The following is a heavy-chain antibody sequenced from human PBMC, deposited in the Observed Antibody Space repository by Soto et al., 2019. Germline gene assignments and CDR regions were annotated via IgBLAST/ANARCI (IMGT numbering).Heavy chain of an antibody. V-gene: IGHV1-69*13. CDR1: VDTFSNYV. J-gene: IGHJ4*02. CDR2: ILPISGTT. Sequence: SVKVSCKASVDTFSNYVISWLRQAPGQGLEWMGGILPISGTTNYAQKFQGRVTLTADESTRTGYMELSSLTSEDTAVYYCARGGGKYYGSGNYAFDYWGPGT. CDR3: ARGGGKYYGSGNYAFDY. D-gene: IGHD3-10*01.